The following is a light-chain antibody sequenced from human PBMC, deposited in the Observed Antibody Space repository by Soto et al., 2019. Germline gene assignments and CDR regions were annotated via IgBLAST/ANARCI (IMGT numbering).Light chain of an antibody. V-gene: IGKV3-20*01. CDR3: QQYDSSPYT. CDR2: GAS. J-gene: IGKJ2*01. Sequence: EIVLTQSPGTLSLSPGERATLSCRASQSVSSSFLAWYQQKPGQAPRLLIYGASSRATGIPDRFSGSGSGTDFTLTISSLEPEDFAAYYCQQYDSSPYTFGQGTKVDIK. CDR1: QSVSSSF.